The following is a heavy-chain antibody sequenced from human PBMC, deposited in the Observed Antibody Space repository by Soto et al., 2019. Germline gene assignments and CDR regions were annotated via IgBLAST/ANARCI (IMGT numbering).Heavy chain of an antibody. J-gene: IGHJ3*02. Sequence: PGGSLRLSCAASGFTFSSYAMTWVRQAPGKGLKRVSAISGSGGRTYYADSVKGRFTISGDDSKNTLYLQMNSLKTEDTAVYYCTTGLARWLQFPHDAFDIWGQGTMVTVSS. D-gene: IGHD5-12*01. CDR3: TTGLARWLQFPHDAFDI. CDR2: ISGSGGRT. V-gene: IGHV3-23*01. CDR1: GFTFSSYA.